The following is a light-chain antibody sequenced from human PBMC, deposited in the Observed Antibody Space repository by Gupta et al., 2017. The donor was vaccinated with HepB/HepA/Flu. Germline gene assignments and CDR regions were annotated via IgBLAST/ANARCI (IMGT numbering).Light chain of an antibody. V-gene: IGKV3-11*01. Sequence: EIVLTQSPATLSLSPGERATLSCRASQSVVSYLHWYQQKSGQAPRLLIYDASNRATGIPARFSGSGFGTDFTLTISSLEPEDFAVYYCQQRSNWPITFGQGTRLEIK. J-gene: IGKJ5*01. CDR2: DAS. CDR3: QQRSNWPIT. CDR1: QSVVSY.